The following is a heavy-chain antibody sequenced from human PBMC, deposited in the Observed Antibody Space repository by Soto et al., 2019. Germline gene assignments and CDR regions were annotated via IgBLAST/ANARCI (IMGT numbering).Heavy chain of an antibody. J-gene: IGHJ5*02. V-gene: IGHV4-30-2*01. CDR2: IYHSGST. Sequence: TSETLSLTCAVSGGSISSGGYSWSWIRQPPGKGLEWIGYIYHSGSTYYNPSLKSRVTISVDRSKNQFSLKLSSVTAADTAVYYCARGSSSWYVPWFDPWGQGTLVTVSS. D-gene: IGHD6-13*01. CDR1: GGSISSGGYS. CDR3: ARGSSSWYVPWFDP.